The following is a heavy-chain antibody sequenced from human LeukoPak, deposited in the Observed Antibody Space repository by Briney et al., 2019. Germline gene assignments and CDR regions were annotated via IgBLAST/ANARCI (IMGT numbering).Heavy chain of an antibody. V-gene: IGHV3-11*01. D-gene: IGHD2-2*01. CDR1: GFTFSDYY. Sequence: GGSLRLSCAASGFTFSDYYKSWIRQAPGKGLEWVPYISSSGSTIYYADSVKGRFTISRDNAKNSLYLQMNSLRAEDTAVYYCARSTIVVVPAAMDYWGQGTLVTVSS. CDR3: ARSTIVVVPAAMDY. J-gene: IGHJ4*02. CDR2: ISSSGSTI.